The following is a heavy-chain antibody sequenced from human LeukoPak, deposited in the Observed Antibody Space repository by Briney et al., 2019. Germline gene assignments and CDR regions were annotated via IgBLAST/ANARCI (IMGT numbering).Heavy chain of an antibody. CDR2: IYYSGST. CDR3: ARQYSSSWYGYFDY. V-gene: IGHV4-59*08. Sequence: SETLSLTCTVSGGSISSYFWGWIRQPPGRGLEWIGYIYYSGSTYYNPSLKSRVTISVDTSKNQFSLKLSSVTAADTAVYYCARQYSSSWYGYFDYWGQGTLVTVSS. CDR1: GGSISSYF. D-gene: IGHD6-13*01. J-gene: IGHJ4*02.